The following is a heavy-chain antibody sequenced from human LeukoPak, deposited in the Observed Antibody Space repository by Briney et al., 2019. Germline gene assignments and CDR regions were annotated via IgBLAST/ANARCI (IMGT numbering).Heavy chain of an antibody. J-gene: IGHJ4*02. CDR3: ARDSSGFNY. Sequence: PSETLSLTCTVSGGSISSYYWSWIRQPPGKGLEWIGYIYYSGSTNYNPSLKSRVTISVDTSKNQFSLKLSSVTAADTAVYYCARDSSGFNYWGQGTLVTVSS. D-gene: IGHD3-22*01. CDR2: IYYSGST. CDR1: GGSISSYY. V-gene: IGHV4-59*12.